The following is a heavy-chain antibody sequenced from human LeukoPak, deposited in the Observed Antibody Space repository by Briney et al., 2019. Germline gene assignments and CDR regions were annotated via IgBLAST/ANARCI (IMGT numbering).Heavy chain of an antibody. Sequence: SETLSLTCTVSGGSISSSSYYWGWIRQPPGKGLEWIGSIYYSGSTYYNPSLKSRVTISVDTSKNQFSLKLSSVTAADTAVYYCARHVSWSAAGDYFDYWGQGTLVTVSS. J-gene: IGHJ4*02. CDR3: ARHVSWSAAGDYFDY. CDR2: IYYSGST. D-gene: IGHD2/OR15-2a*01. CDR1: GGSISSSSYY. V-gene: IGHV4-39*01.